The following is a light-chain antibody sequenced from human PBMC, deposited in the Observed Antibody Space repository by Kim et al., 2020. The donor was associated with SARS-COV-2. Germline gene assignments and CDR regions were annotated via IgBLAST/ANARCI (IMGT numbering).Light chain of an antibody. Sequence: QPVLTQSPSASASLGASVKLTCTLSSGHNDYAIAWHQQQPEKGPRFLMKLDSDGSHDKGDGIPDRFSGSSSGAERYLTISGLQSEDEADYYCQTWGSGIWVFGGGTQLTVL. CDR1: SGHNDYA. CDR2: LDSDGSH. J-gene: IGLJ3*02. CDR3: QTWGSGIWV. V-gene: IGLV4-69*01.